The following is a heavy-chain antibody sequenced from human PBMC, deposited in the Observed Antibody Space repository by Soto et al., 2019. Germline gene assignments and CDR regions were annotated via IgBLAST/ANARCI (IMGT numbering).Heavy chain of an antibody. CDR2: ISSNGVGT. Sequence: GGSLRLSCAASGFTLSGYAMDWGRQAPGEGLEYVSGISSNGVGTYYANSVQGRFTISRDNSKNTVYLQMGSLRPEDMAVYYCARRARPDFYYMDVWGKGTTVTVSS. D-gene: IGHD6-6*01. CDR1: GFTLSGYA. CDR3: ARRARPDFYYMDV. J-gene: IGHJ6*03. V-gene: IGHV3-64*01.